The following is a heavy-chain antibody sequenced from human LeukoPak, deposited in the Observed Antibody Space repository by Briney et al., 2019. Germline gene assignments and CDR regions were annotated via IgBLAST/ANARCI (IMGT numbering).Heavy chain of an antibody. Sequence: GGSLRHSCAGSGFSFGSHAMNWVRQAPGKGLEWVSVISGDGTGTFYADSVKGRFTISRDNPKYTVYLQMHSLRAEDTALYYCAKERLSYYDSGSPLDFWGQGTLVTVSS. CDR2: ISGDGTGT. J-gene: IGHJ4*02. CDR3: AKERLSYYDSGSPLDF. V-gene: IGHV3-23*01. D-gene: IGHD3-10*01. CDR1: GFSFGSHA.